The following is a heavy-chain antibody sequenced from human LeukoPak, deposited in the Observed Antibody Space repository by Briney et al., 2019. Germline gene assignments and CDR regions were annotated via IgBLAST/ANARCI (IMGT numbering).Heavy chain of an antibody. D-gene: IGHD3-3*01. CDR3: ARDLKVRFLILGGPNAFDI. CDR2: INPSGGST. CDR1: GYTFTSYY. Sequence: GASVKVSCKASGYTFTSYYMHWVRQAPGQGLEWMGIINPSGGSTSYAQKFQGRVTMTRDTSTSTAYMELSRLRSDDTAVYYCARDLKVRFLILGGPNAFDIWGQGTMVTVSS. V-gene: IGHV1-46*01. J-gene: IGHJ3*02.